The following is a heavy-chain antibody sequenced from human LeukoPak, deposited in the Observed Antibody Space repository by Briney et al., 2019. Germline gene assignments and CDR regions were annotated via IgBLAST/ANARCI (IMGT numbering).Heavy chain of an antibody. J-gene: IGHJ4*02. CDR1: GFTFTNFE. CDR3: ASYSTRNY. V-gene: IGHV3-48*03. CDR2: ISYSGSTT. Sequence: GGSLRLSCAASGFTFTNFEMNWVRQAPGKGLEWVSYISYSGSTTSYADSVKGRFTISRDNSKNTLSLQMNSLRAEDTAVYYCASYSTRNYWGQGTLVTVSS. D-gene: IGHD2-2*01.